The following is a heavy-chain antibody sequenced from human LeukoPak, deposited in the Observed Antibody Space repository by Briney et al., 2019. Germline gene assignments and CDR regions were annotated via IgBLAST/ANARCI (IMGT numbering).Heavy chain of an antibody. D-gene: IGHD6-6*01. V-gene: IGHV4-61*02. J-gene: IGHJ6*03. CDR3: ARWSGSVTARNYYYYMDV. Sequence: SQTLSLTCTVSGGSISSGSYYWSWIRQPAGKGPEWIGRINTSGSTNYNPSLNSRVTISVDTSKNQFSLKLSSVTAADTAVYYCARWSGSVTARNYYYYMDVWGEGTTVTVSS. CDR2: INTSGST. CDR1: GGSISSGSYY.